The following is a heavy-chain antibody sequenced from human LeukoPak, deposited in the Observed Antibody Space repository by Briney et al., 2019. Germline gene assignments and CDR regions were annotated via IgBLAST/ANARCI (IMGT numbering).Heavy chain of an antibody. CDR3: ARAAWGGGWYYDY. Sequence: SETLSLTCIVSGGSISPYYWGWIRQPPGQGLEYIGDIYYNGLTTYTPSLKSRLTISVDTSKNQFSLNLNSVTAADTAVYYCARAAWGGGWYYDYWGQGTLVTVSS. D-gene: IGHD6-19*01. CDR1: GGSISPYY. CDR2: IYYNGLT. J-gene: IGHJ4*02. V-gene: IGHV4-59*12.